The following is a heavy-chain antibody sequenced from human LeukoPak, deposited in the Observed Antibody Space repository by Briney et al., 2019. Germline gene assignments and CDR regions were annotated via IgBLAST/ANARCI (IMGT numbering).Heavy chain of an antibody. Sequence: ASVKVSCKVSGYTLTELSMHWVRQAPGQGLEWMGIINPSGGSTSYAQKFQGRVTMTRDTSTSTVYMELSSLRSEDTAVYYCASHNGSGSYYNLDYWGQGTLVTVSS. J-gene: IGHJ4*02. CDR2: INPSGGST. D-gene: IGHD3-10*01. V-gene: IGHV1-46*01. CDR3: ASHNGSGSYYNLDY. CDR1: GYTLTELS.